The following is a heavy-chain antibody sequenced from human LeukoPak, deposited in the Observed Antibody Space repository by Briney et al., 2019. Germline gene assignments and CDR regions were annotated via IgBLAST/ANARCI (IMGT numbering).Heavy chain of an antibody. J-gene: IGHJ6*03. CDR2: IYYSGST. Sequence: SETLSLTCTVSGGSISSYYWSWIRQPPGKGLEWIGYIYYSGSTNYNPSLKSRVTISVDTSKNQFSLKLSSVTAADTAVYYCARGERGPYYMDVWGKGTTVTVSS. CDR1: GGSISSYY. D-gene: IGHD1-26*01. V-gene: IGHV4-59*01. CDR3: ARGERGPYYMDV.